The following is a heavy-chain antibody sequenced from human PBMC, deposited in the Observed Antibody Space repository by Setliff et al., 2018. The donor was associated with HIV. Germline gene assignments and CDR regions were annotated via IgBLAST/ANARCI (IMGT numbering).Heavy chain of an antibody. Sequence: GASVKVSCKASGYTFTNYYIHWLKQAPGQGLEWMGIINPGDDGTMYAQKFQGRVTMTRDTSTSTVYMELNSLRSEDTALYYCARPQRDTAMAYFDYWGQGTLVTVSS. CDR1: GYTFTNYY. D-gene: IGHD5-18*01. J-gene: IGHJ4*02. CDR3: ARPQRDTAMAYFDY. V-gene: IGHV1-46*03. CDR2: INPGDDGT.